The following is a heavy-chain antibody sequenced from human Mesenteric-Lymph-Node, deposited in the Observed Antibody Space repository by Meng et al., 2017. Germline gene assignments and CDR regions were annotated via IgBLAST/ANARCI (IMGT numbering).Heavy chain of an antibody. Sequence: QVQRVQSGVEAKKPGASVKVSCKASGYTFSSYYINWVRQATGQGLEWMGWMNPNIGNTGYAQKFQGRVTMTRNTSISTAYMELSSLRSEDTAVYYCARGPEEFDYWGQGTLVTVSS. CDR2: MNPNIGNT. J-gene: IGHJ4*02. V-gene: IGHV1-8*01. CDR1: GYTFSSYY. CDR3: ARGPEEFDY.